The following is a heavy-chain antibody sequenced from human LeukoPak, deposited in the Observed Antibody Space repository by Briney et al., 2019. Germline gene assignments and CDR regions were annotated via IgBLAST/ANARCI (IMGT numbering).Heavy chain of an antibody. V-gene: IGHV4-59*11. J-gene: IGHJ4*02. CDR2: VFNGGST. Sequence: PSETLSLNCSVSGGSINSHHWSWIPQSPGKLLLWIGYVFNGGSTSYNPSLKSRVTMSLDTSRDQFSLRLSSVTAADTAIYYCASGPAGTTWYGVFDYWSQGTLVTVSS. D-gene: IGHD6-13*01. CDR3: ASGPAGTTWYGVFDY. CDR1: GGSINSHH.